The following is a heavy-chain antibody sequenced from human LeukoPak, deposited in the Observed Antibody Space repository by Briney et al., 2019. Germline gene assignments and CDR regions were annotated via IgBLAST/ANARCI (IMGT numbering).Heavy chain of an antibody. V-gene: IGHV3-9*01. CDR1: GFTFDDYA. D-gene: IGHD6-19*01. CDR2: ISWNSGSI. Sequence: PGGSLRLSCAASGFTFDDYAMHWVRQAPGKGLEWVSGISWNSGSIGYADSVKGRFTISRDNSKNTLYLQMNSLRAEDTAVYYCARDLTGYSSGFDYWGQGTLVTVSS. CDR3: ARDLTGYSSGFDY. J-gene: IGHJ4*02.